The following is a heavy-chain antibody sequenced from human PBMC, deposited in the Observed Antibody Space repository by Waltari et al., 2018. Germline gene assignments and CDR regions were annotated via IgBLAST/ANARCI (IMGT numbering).Heavy chain of an antibody. CDR1: VGSISSGSYY. D-gene: IGHD3-10*01. Sequence: QVQLQEQGPGLVKPSQTLSLTCTVSVGSISSGSYYWSWIRQPAGKGLEWIGRNYTSGNTNYNPALKSRVTLSVDTSKNQFSLKLSPVSAPDTAVYYCARSKGLLWFGEPAFDIWGQGTMVTVSS. CDR2: NYTSGNT. CDR3: ARSKGLLWFGEPAFDI. J-gene: IGHJ3*02. V-gene: IGHV4-61*02.